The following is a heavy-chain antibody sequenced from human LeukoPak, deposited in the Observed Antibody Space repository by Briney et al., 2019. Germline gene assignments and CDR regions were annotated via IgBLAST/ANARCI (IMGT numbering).Heavy chain of an antibody. CDR1: GFTFDDYA. Sequence: PGGSLSLSCAASGFTFDDYAMHWVRQAPGKGLEWVSLISGDGGSTYYADSVKGRFTISRDNSKNSLYLQMNSLRTEDTALYYCAKDNWPHYDILTGYSPGLDYWGQGILVTVSS. CDR3: AKDNWPHYDILTGYSPGLDY. V-gene: IGHV3-43*02. D-gene: IGHD3-9*01. J-gene: IGHJ4*02. CDR2: ISGDGGST.